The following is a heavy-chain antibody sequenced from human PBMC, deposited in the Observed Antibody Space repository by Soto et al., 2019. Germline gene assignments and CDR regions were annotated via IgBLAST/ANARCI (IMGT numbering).Heavy chain of an antibody. Sequence: QVQLVQSGAEVRKTGASVKVLCKASGYIFTSYGISWVRQAPGQGLEWMGWINPYNGYTNFAQKYQGRVILTTDTSTGTAYMELRSLRFDDTAVYYCERDPASSSSSHSFYYYGMDVWGQGTTVTVSS. J-gene: IGHJ6*02. CDR3: ERDPASSSSSHSFYYYGMDV. D-gene: IGHD6-6*01. CDR1: GYIFTSYG. V-gene: IGHV1-18*04. CDR2: INPYNGYT.